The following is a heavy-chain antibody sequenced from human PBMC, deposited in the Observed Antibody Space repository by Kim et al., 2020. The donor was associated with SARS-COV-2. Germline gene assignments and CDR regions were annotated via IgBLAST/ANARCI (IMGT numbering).Heavy chain of an antibody. Sequence: GGSLRLSCAASGFIFSNYWMSWVRQAPGKGLEWVANIKQDGSEKYYVDSVKGRFTISRDNAKNSLYLQMNSLRAEDTAVYYCARGRDYGSGRKSTFDIWG. J-gene: IGHJ3*02. CDR2: IKQDGSEK. D-gene: IGHD3-10*01. CDR1: GFIFSNYW. V-gene: IGHV3-7*03. CDR3: ARGRDYGSGRKSTFDI.